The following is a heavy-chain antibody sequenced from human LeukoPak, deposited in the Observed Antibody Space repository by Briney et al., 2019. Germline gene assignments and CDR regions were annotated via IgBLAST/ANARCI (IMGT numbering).Heavy chain of an antibody. CDR2: IKEAGTET. CDR1: GFTFSSYS. J-gene: IGHJ5*02. Sequence: QPGGSLRLSCGASGFTFSSYSMTWVRQAPGKGLEWVATIKEAGTETFYVDSVKGRFTISRDNAKKSLYLEMNNLRAEDTAVYYCATDGAGFDTWGQGVLVTVSS. CDR3: ATDGAGFDT. V-gene: IGHV3-7*03.